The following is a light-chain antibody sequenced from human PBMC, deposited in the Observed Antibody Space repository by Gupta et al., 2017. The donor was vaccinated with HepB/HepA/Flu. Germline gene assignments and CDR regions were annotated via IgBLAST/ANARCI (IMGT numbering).Light chain of an antibody. J-gene: IGKJ2*04. CDR1: QSVSSGN. CDR3: QQYGASPPGS. CDR2: GAS. Sequence: EIVLTQSPGTLSLSPGEGATLSCRASQSVSSGNLAWYQQKPGQAPRLVIYGASSRAGGTPDRFSGSGSGTDFTLTISRLEREDFGVYYCQQYGASPPGSFGQGIRLDI. V-gene: IGKV3-20*01.